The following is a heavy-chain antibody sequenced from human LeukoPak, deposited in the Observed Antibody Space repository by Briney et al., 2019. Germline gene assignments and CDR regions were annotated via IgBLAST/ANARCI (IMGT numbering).Heavy chain of an antibody. CDR2: IYSGGST. CDR1: GFTVSTNY. Sequence: GGSLRLSCTASGFTVSTNYMSWVRQAPGKGLEWVSVIYSGGSTYYADSVKGRFTISRDNSKNTLYLQMNSLRAEDTAVYYCARRGYGDYAPFDYWGQGTLVTVSS. CDR3: ARRGYGDYAPFDY. V-gene: IGHV3-66*04. D-gene: IGHD4-17*01. J-gene: IGHJ4*02.